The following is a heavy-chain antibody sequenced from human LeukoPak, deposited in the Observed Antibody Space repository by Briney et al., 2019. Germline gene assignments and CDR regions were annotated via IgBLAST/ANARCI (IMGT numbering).Heavy chain of an antibody. J-gene: IGHJ5*02. Sequence: GGSLRLSCAASGFSFSDYYMSWIRQAPGKGLEWVSYISGSTSCTDYADSVKGRFTISRDSAKNSLYLQMNSLRAEDTAVYYCARTLVAAPGSKGGPWGQGTLVTVSS. V-gene: IGHV3-11*03. CDR1: GFSFSDYY. CDR3: ARTLVAAPGSKGGP. CDR2: ISGSTSCT. D-gene: IGHD6-13*01.